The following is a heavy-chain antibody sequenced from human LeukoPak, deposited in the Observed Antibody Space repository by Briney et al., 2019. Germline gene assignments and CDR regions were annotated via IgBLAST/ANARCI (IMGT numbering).Heavy chain of an antibody. Sequence: SETLSLTCVVSGGSISSGVYYWGWIRQPPGKVLEWIGYTYYSGSTNYNPSLKSRVTISVDTSKNQFSLKLSSVTAADTAVYYCARISPYSSSWYYFDYWGQGTLVTVSS. CDR1: GGSISSGVYY. CDR3: ARISPYSSSWYYFDY. V-gene: IGHV4-61*05. J-gene: IGHJ4*02. CDR2: TYYSGST. D-gene: IGHD6-13*01.